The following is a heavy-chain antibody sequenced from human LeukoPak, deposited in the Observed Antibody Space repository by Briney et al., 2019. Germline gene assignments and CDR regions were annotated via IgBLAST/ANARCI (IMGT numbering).Heavy chain of an antibody. J-gene: IGHJ4*02. CDR3: ARDPMVRGVIMTSFDF. CDR2: ISYDGSNK. D-gene: IGHD3-10*01. CDR1: GFTFSSYA. Sequence: PGGSLRLSCAASGFTFSSYAMHWVRQAPGKGLEWVAVISYDGSNKYYADSVKGRFTISRDNSKNTLYLQMNSLRTEDTAVYYCARDPMVRGVIMTSFDFWGQGTLVTVSS. V-gene: IGHV3-30-3*01.